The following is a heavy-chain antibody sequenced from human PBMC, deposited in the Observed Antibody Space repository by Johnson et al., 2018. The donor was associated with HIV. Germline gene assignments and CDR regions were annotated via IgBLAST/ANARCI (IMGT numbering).Heavy chain of an antibody. D-gene: IGHD6-19*01. CDR3: ARGKQWRGAGGPSDAFDI. Sequence: QVQLVESGGGVVQPGGSLRLSCAASGFTFSSYGMHWVHQAPGKGLEWVAFIGSDGSNKYYADSVKGRFTITRDNAKNSLYLQMNSLRAEDTDVCYCARGKQWRGAGGPSDAFDIWGQGTMVTVSS. V-gene: IGHV3-30*02. J-gene: IGHJ3*02. CDR1: GFTFSSYG. CDR2: IGSDGSNK.